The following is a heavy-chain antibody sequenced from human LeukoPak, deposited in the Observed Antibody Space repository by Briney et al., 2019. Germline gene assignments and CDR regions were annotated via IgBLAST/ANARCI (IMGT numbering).Heavy chain of an antibody. D-gene: IGHD3-3*01. J-gene: IGHJ4*02. CDR3: VRGVAY. Sequence: SETLSLTCTVSGDSISSSSYYWGWIRQPPGKGLEWIGSIHYTGSTYYNPSLRSRVAISVDTSKNQFSLKLSSVTAADTAVYYCVRGVAYWGQGTLVTVSS. V-gene: IGHV4-39*01. CDR2: IHYTGST. CDR1: GDSISSSSYY.